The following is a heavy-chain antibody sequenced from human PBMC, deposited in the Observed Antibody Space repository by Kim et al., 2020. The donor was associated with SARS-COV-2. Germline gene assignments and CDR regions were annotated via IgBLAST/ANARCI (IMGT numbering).Heavy chain of an antibody. D-gene: IGHD3-3*01. CDR2: ISGDGGST. CDR3: AKDIGEIRFLSDSYYYYYCGMDV. V-gene: IGHV3-43*02. J-gene: IGHJ6*02. Sequence: GGSLRLSCAASGFTFDDYAMHWVRQAPGKGLEWVSLISGDGGSTYYADSVKGRFTISRDNSKNSLYLQMNSLRTEDTALYYCAKDIGEIRFLSDSYYYYYCGMDVWGQGATVTVSS. CDR1: GFTFDDYA.